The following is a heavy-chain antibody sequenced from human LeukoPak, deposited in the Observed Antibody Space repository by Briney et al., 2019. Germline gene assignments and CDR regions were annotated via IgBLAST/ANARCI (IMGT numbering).Heavy chain of an antibody. CDR3: ARVPDYYDSSGYSDY. J-gene: IGHJ4*02. D-gene: IGHD3-22*01. CDR1: GGTFSSYA. Sequence: SVKVSCKASGGTFSSYAISWVRQAPGQGLEWMGGIIPIFGTANYAQKFQGRVTITADESTSTAYMELSSLRSEDTAVYYCARVPDYYDSSGYSDYWGQGTLVTVSS. CDR2: IIPIFGTA. V-gene: IGHV1-69*13.